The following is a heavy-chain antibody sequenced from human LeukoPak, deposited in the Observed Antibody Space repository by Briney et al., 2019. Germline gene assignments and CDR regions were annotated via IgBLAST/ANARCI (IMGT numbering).Heavy chain of an antibody. J-gene: IGHJ6*02. Sequence: PSETLSLTCTVSGGSISSYYWSWIRQPPGKGLEWIGEINHSGSTNYNPSLKSRVTISVDTSKNQFSLKLSSVTAADTAVHYCARGRSCSGGSCYHNYYYYGMDVWGQGTTVTVSS. D-gene: IGHD2-15*01. CDR2: INHSGST. CDR3: ARGRSCSGGSCYHNYYYYGMDV. V-gene: IGHV4-34*01. CDR1: GGSISSYY.